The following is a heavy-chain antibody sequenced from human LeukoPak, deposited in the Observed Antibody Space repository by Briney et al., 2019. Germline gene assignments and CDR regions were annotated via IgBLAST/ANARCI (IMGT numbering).Heavy chain of an antibody. CDR2: IYSGGST. V-gene: IGHV3-66*04. J-gene: IGHJ4*02. Sequence: GGSLRLSCAASGFTVSSNYMSWVRQAPGKGLEWASVIYSGGSTYYADSVKGRFTISRDNSKNTLYLQMNSLRAEDTAVYYCASHYDSSGTLDYWGQGTLVTVSS. D-gene: IGHD3-22*01. CDR1: GFTVSSNY. CDR3: ASHYDSSGTLDY.